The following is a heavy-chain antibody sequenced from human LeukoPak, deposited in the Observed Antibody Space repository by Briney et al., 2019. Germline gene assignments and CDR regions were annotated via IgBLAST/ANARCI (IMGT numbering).Heavy chain of an antibody. J-gene: IGHJ4*02. V-gene: IGHV1-46*01. CDR3: ARDPSIAVAYTPPAYYFDY. Sequence: ASVKVSCKASGYTFTSYYMHWVRQAPGQGLEWMGIINPSGGSTSYAQKFQGRVTMTKDTSTSTVYMELSSPRSEDTAVYYCARDPSIAVAYTPPAYYFDYWGQGTLVTVSS. D-gene: IGHD6-19*01. CDR1: GYTFTSYY. CDR2: INPSGGST.